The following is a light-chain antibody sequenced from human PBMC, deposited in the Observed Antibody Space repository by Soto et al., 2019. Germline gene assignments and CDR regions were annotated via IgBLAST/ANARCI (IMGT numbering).Light chain of an antibody. CDR3: QSADSSGNYVI. CDR2: KDS. Sequence: SCELTQPPTVSVSPGQTATITCSGDALPKQYVYWYQQKPGQGPLLVIYKDSERPSGIPERISGSTSGTTVTLTVSGVQAEDEADYYCQSADSSGNYVIFGGGTKLTVL. J-gene: IGLJ2*01. V-gene: IGLV3-25*03. CDR1: ALPKQY.